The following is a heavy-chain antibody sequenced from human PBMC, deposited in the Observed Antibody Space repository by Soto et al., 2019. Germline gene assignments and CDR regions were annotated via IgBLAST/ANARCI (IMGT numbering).Heavy chain of an antibody. Sequence: EVQLVESGGGLVQPGGSLRLSCAASGFTFSSYSMNWVRQAPGKGLEWVSYISRSSSTTYYADSVKGRFTISRDNAKNSLYLQMNSLRDEDTAVYYCARDSDYYDSSGHYPEYFQHWGQGTLVTVSS. CDR2: ISRSSSTT. V-gene: IGHV3-48*02. J-gene: IGHJ1*01. CDR1: GFTFSSYS. CDR3: ARDSDYYDSSGHYPEYFQH. D-gene: IGHD3-22*01.